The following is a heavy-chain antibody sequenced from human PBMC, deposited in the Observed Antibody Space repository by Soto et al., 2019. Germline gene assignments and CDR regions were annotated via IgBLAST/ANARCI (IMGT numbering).Heavy chain of an antibody. CDR2: ISYDGSNK. Sequence: QVQLVESGGGVVQPGRSLRLSCAASGFTFSSYAMHWVRQAPGKGLEWVAVISYDGSNKYYADSVKGRFTISRDNSKNPLYLQMNSLRAEDTAVYYCARGGLATPDYWGQGTLVTVSS. J-gene: IGHJ4*02. D-gene: IGHD5-12*01. CDR3: ARGGLATPDY. CDR1: GFTFSSYA. V-gene: IGHV3-30-3*01.